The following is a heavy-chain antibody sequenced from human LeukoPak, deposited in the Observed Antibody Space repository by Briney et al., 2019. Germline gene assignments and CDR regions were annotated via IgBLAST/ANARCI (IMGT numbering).Heavy chain of an antibody. CDR2: IIPIFGTG. D-gene: IGHD3-22*01. J-gene: IGHJ3*02. CDR3: ARDTVVLVTMTVKDAFDI. CDR1: GGTFSSYG. Sequence: SVNVSCKASGGTFSSYGISWVRQAPGQGLEWMGRIIPIFGTGNYAQKVQGRVSITTDESTSTAYMDLSRLRSEDTAVYSCARDTVVLVTMTVKDAFDIWGQGTMVTVSS. V-gene: IGHV1-69*05.